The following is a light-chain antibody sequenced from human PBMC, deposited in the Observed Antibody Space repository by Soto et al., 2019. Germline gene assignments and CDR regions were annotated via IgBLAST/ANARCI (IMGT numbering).Light chain of an antibody. CDR1: SSNIGGNS. CDR2: DDN. V-gene: IGLV1-51*01. Sequence: QSALTQPSAVSAAPGQKVTISYSGSSSNIGGNSVSWYQQLPGTAPKLLIYDDNKRPSGIPDRFSGSKSGTSATLGITGFQTGDEADYYCGSWDSSLSAYVFGTGTKVTVL. J-gene: IGLJ1*01. CDR3: GSWDSSLSAYV.